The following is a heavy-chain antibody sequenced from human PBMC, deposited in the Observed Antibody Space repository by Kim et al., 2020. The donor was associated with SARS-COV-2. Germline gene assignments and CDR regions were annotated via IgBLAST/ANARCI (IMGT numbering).Heavy chain of an antibody. J-gene: IGHJ4*02. D-gene: IGHD2-21*01. Sequence: ASVKVSCKASGYTFTTSYIHWVRQAPGQGLEWMGIINPSGGSTNYAQTFQGRVTMTRDTSTSTVYMERSSLRHEDTAVYYCARDFSVHLPIAVDYWGQGT. CDR2: INPSGGST. V-gene: IGHV1-46*01. CDR1: GYTFTTSY. CDR3: ARDFSVHLPIAVDY.